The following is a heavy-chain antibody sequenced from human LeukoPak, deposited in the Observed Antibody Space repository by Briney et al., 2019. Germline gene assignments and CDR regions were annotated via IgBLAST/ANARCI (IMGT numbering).Heavy chain of an antibody. CDR2: IKQDGSEK. CDR1: GFTFSNFA. Sequence: PGGSLRLSCAASGFTFSNFAIHWVRQAPGKGLEWVANIKQDGSEKYYVDSVKGRFTISIDNAKNSLYLEMNSLRAEDTAVYYCARDFGSRGSGTLYYFDYWGQGTLVTVSS. V-gene: IGHV3-7*01. D-gene: IGHD3-10*01. J-gene: IGHJ4*02. CDR3: ARDFGSRGSGTLYYFDY.